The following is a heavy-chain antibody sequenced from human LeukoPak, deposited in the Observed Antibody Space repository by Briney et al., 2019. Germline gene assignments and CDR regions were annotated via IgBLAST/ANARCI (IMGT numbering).Heavy chain of an antibody. CDR1: GGTFSSYA. CDR2: SIPIFGTA. D-gene: IGHD2-2*03. J-gene: IGHJ5*02. Sequence: SVKVSCKASGGTFSSYAISWVRQAPGQGLEWMGGSIPIFGTANYAQKFQGRVTITADESTSTAYMELSSLRSEDTAVYYCAGFFGYCSNTSCWNWFDPWGQGTLVTVSS. CDR3: AGFFGYCSNTSCWNWFDP. V-gene: IGHV1-69*13.